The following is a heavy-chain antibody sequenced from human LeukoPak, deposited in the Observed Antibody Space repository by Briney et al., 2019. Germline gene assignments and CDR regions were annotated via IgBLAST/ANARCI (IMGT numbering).Heavy chain of an antibody. CDR2: IYYSGST. J-gene: IGHJ6*02. V-gene: IGHV4-59*12. CDR1: GGSISSYY. D-gene: IGHD2-15*01. CDR3: ARGRGRSGGPYYYYGMDV. Sequence: SETLSLTCTVSGGSISSYYWSWIRQPPGKGLEWIGYIYYSGSTNYNPSLKSRVTISVDTSKNQFSLKLSSVTAADTAVYYCARGRGRSGGPYYYYGMDVWGQGTTVTVSS.